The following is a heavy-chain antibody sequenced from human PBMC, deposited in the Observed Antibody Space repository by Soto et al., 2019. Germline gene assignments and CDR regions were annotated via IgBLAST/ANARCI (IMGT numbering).Heavy chain of an antibody. CDR3: ARGRGYGPGIDY. CDR2: IYNSETT. Sequence: QVQLQESGPGLVTPSETLSLTCTVSGDSVSTGPSYWSWIRQPPGKGLECIAFIYNSETTYYNPPPRRRVPISVATSNNQFSLKLSSVTAADTGVYSCARGRGYGPGIDYWGQGTLVSVSS. J-gene: IGHJ4*02. D-gene: IGHD5-18*01. V-gene: IGHV4-61*01. CDR1: GDSVSTGPSY.